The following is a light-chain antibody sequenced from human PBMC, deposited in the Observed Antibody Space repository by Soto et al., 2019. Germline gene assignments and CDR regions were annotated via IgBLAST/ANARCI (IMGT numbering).Light chain of an antibody. J-gene: IGKJ4*01. V-gene: IGKV1-33*01. CDR3: QQYDNLPLT. CDR2: DAS. Sequence: DIQMTQSPSSLSASVGDRVTITCQASQDIGNHLNWYQQKPGKAPKLLIYDASNLETGVPSSFSGSGSGTDFTFTISSLQPENIATYYCQQYDNLPLTFGGGTKVEIK. CDR1: QDIGNH.